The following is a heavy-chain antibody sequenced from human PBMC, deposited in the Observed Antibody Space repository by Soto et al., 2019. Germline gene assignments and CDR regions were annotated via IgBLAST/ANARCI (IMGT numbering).Heavy chain of an antibody. D-gene: IGHD6-13*01. V-gene: IGHV3-49*03. CDR3: TRDHCRGYSSSCHNNGFDY. CDR1: GFTFGDYA. CDR2: IRSKAYGGTT. Sequence: PGGSLRLSCTASGFTFGDYAMSWFRQAPGKGLEWVGFIRSKAYGGTTEYAASVKGRFTISRDDSKSIAYLQMNSLKTEDTAVYYCTRDHCRGYSSSCHNNGFDYWGQGTLVTVSS. J-gene: IGHJ4*02.